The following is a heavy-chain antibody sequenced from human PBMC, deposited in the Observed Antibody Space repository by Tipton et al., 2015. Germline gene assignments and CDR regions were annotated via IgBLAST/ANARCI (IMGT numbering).Heavy chain of an antibody. CDR1: GGSISSGGYY. Sequence: LRLSCTVSGGSISSGGYYWSWIRQHPGKGLEWIGYIYYSGSTYYNPSLKSRVTISVDTSKNQFSLKLSSVTAADTAVYYCARAYYYDSSGYPLFDYWGQGTLVIVSS. V-gene: IGHV4-31*02. CDR2: IYYSGST. J-gene: IGHJ4*02. CDR3: ARAYYYDSSGYPLFDY. D-gene: IGHD3-22*01.